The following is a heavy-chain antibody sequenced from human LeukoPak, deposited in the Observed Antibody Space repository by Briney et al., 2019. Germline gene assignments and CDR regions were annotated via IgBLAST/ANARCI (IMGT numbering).Heavy chain of an antibody. V-gene: IGHV3-30*18. CDR1: GFTFSSYA. Sequence: GGSLRLSSAASGFTFSSYAMHWVRQAPGKGLEWVAVISYDGSNKYYADSVKGRFTISRDNSKNTLYLQMNSLRAEDTAVYYCAKGYDFWSGHFDYWGQGTLVTVSS. D-gene: IGHD3-3*01. CDR3: AKGYDFWSGHFDY. CDR2: ISYDGSNK. J-gene: IGHJ4*02.